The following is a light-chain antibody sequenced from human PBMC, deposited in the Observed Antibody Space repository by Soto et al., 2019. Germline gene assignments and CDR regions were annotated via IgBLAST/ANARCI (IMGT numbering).Light chain of an antibody. Sequence: AIQMTQXPXSLSASVGDRVTISCRASQAIRNDLGWYQQKPGKAPNLLIYGASSLESGVPSRFSGXXXXXXXXXTISSLQPEDFATYYCLQDNNYPWTFGQGTKVEI. CDR1: QAIRND. V-gene: IGKV1-6*01. CDR3: LQDNNYPWT. J-gene: IGKJ1*01. CDR2: GAS.